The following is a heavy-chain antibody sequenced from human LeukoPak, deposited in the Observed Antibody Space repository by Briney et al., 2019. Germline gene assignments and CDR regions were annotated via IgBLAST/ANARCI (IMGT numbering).Heavy chain of an antibody. Sequence: RAGGSLRLSCAASGFSFSSHAMSWVRQAPGKGLEWIGSIYHSGSTYYNPSLKSRVTISVDTSKNQFSLKLSSVTAADTAVYYCARESEYYYDSSGPPGMGYWGQGTLVTVSS. V-gene: IGHV4-38-2*02. J-gene: IGHJ4*02. CDR1: GFSFSSHAM. CDR3: ARESEYYYDSSGPPGMGY. CDR2: IYHSGST. D-gene: IGHD3-22*01.